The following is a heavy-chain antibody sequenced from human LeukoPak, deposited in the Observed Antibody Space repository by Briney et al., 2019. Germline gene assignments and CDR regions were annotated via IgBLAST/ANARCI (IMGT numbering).Heavy chain of an antibody. CDR3: ARSEQQDFGDYEFDY. D-gene: IGHD4-17*01. V-gene: IGHV3-64*01. Sequence: PGGSLRLSCAASGFTFSTYAMHWVRQAPGKGLEYVSAISSDGDSTYYANSVKGRFTISRDNSKNTLYLQMGSLRAKDMAVYYCARSEQQDFGDYEFDYWGQGTLVTVSS. CDR2: ISSDGDST. J-gene: IGHJ4*02. CDR1: GFTFSTYA.